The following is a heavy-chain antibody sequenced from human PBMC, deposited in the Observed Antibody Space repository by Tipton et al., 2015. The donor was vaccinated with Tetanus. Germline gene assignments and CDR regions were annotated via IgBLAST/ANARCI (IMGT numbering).Heavy chain of an antibody. CDR2: IYNSGST. CDR1: GGSISSYY. D-gene: IGHD6-6*01. V-gene: IGHV4-59*01. CDR3: ARSQYSTSHNYYYYFGMDV. Sequence: TLSLTCTVSGGSISSYYLSWIRQPPGKGLEWIGYIYNSGSTNYNPSLKSRVTMSVDTSKNQLSLKLTSVTAADTAVYYCARSQYSTSHNYYYYFGMDVWGQGTTVTVSS. J-gene: IGHJ6*02.